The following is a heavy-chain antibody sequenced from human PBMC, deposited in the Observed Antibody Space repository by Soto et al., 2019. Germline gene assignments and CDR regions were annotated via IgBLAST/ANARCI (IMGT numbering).Heavy chain of an antibody. D-gene: IGHD1-1*01. J-gene: IGHJ4*02. CDR1: GFTFTSHS. CDR3: ARDAKSSSGDHFDY. V-gene: IGHV3-48*02. CDR2: ISSSSSTI. Sequence: EVQLVESGGGLVQPGGSLRLSCAASGFTFTSHSRNRVRQAPGKGLEWVSYISSSSSTIYYANSVKGRFTISRDNAKNSLYLQMNSLIDEDTAVYYCARDAKSSSGDHFDYWGQGTLVTVSS.